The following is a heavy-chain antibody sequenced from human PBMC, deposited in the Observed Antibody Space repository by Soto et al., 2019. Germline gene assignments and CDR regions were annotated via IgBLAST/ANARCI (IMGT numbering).Heavy chain of an antibody. CDR2: IYPGDSDT. CDR1: GYSFTSYW. V-gene: IGHV5-51*01. D-gene: IGHD6-19*01. J-gene: IGHJ6*02. CDR3: ARHRGAVAGIYYYGMDV. Sequence: GESLKISCKGSGYSFTSYWIGWVRQMPGKGLEWMGIIYPGDSDTRYSPSFQGQVTISADKSISTAYLQWSSLKASDTAMYYCARHRGAVAGIYYYGMDVWGQGTTVTVSS.